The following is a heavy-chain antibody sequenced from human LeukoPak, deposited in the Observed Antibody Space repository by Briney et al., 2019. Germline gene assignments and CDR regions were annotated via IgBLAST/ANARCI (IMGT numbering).Heavy chain of an antibody. V-gene: IGHV3-13*01. CDR1: GFTFSSYD. CDR2: IGTAGDT. J-gene: IGHJ6*02. Sequence: GGSLRLSCAASGFTFSSYDMHWVRQATGKGLEWVSAIGTAGDTYYPGSVMGRFTISRENAKNSLYLQMNSLRAGDTAVYYCARARPADYYGSGSPHYGMDVWGQGTTVTVSS. CDR3: ARARPADYYGSGSPHYGMDV. D-gene: IGHD3-10*01.